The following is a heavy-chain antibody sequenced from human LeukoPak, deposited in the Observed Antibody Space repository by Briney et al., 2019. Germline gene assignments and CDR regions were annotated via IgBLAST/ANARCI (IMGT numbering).Heavy chain of an antibody. Sequence: GGSLRLSCAASGFTFSDYYMSWIRQAPGKGLEWVSYICSSSSYTNYADSVKGRFTITRDNDKNSLYLQMNSLRAEDTAVYYCARARGAAARRTFDYWGQGTLVTVSS. CDR3: ARARGAAARRTFDY. CDR1: GFTFSDYY. V-gene: IGHV3-11*06. J-gene: IGHJ4*02. D-gene: IGHD6-13*01. CDR2: ICSSSSYT.